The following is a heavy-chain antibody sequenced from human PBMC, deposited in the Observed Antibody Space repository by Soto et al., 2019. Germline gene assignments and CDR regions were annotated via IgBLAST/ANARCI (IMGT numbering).Heavy chain of an antibody. J-gene: IGHJ4*02. CDR3: ARDRGDYGSGNYYNRIDF. Sequence: QVQLVQSGAEVKKPGSSVKVSCKASGGIFSTFAISGCGQAPGQGLKWMGGIIPIFGTPTYAQRFQGRVTITADESTTTSYMELSRLKSEDTAVYYCARDRGDYGSGNYYNRIDFWGQGTLVTVSS. CDR1: GGIFSTFA. V-gene: IGHV1-69*01. CDR2: IIPIFGTP. D-gene: IGHD3-10*01.